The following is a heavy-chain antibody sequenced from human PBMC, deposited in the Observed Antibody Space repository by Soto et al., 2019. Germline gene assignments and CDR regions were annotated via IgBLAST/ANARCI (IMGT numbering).Heavy chain of an antibody. CDR3: ARGKWLRLRRWFDP. Sequence: QVQLVQSGAEVKKPGASVKVSCKASGYTFNSYDINWVRQATGQGLEWMGWMNPNSGNTGYAQKFQGRLTMTRNTSISTAYMELSSLRSEDTAVYYCARGKWLRLRRWFDPWGQGTLVTVSS. V-gene: IGHV1-8*01. D-gene: IGHD5-12*01. CDR2: MNPNSGNT. CDR1: GYTFNSYD. J-gene: IGHJ5*02.